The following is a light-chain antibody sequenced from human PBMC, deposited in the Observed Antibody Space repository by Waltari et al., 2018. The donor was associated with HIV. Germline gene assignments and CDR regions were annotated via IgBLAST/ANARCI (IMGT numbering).Light chain of an antibody. CDR3: AARDDSLNAWV. CDR1: NSNVRSNS. J-gene: IGLJ3*02. V-gene: IGLV1-44*01. Sequence: QSVLTQPPSASGTHGRRVTISCSGNNSNVRSNSVNWYRQVPGTAPKLLMFSNNQRPSGVPDRFSGSKSGTSASLAIRGLKSEDEADYYCAARDDSLNAWVFGGGTKVTVL. CDR2: SNN.